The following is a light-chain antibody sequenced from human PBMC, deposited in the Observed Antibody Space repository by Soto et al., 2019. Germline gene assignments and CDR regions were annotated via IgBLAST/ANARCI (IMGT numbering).Light chain of an antibody. V-gene: IGKV3-11*01. Sequence: EIVLTQSPATLSLSPGERATLSCRASQSVSSHLAWYQQKPGQAPRLLIYDAANRATGIPARFSGSGSGTEFTLTISSLEPEDFAVYYCQQRSNWSLTFGQGTRLEIK. CDR2: DAA. CDR3: QQRSNWSLT. J-gene: IGKJ5*01. CDR1: QSVSSH.